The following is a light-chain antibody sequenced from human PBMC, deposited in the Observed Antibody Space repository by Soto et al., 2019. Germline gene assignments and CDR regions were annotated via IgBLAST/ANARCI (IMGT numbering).Light chain of an antibody. CDR3: QQYGSSPPIT. CDR2: GSS. CDR1: QSVSSSY. J-gene: IGKJ5*01. Sequence: EIVLTQSPGTLSLSPGERATLSCRASQSVSSSYLAWYQQKPGQAPRLLIYGSSSRATGFPDRFSGSGSGTDFTLTIIRLVPEDFAVYYCQQYGSSPPITFGQGTRLEIK. V-gene: IGKV3-20*01.